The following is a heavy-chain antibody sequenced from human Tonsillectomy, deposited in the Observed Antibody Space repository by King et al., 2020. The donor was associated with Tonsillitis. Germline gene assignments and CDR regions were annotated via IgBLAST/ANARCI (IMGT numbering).Heavy chain of an antibody. Sequence: QLVQSGGGLVQPGGSLRLSCAASRITFSTSWMRWVRQAPGKGLEWVATIKQDGSRKYYVDSVKGRFTVSRDNAKSSLYLQMNSLRAEDTAVYYCAREYCSSTSCYYFDQWGRGTLVTVSS. D-gene: IGHD2-2*01. CDR2: IKQDGSRK. CDR1: RITFSTSW. CDR3: AREYCSSTSCYYFDQ. V-gene: IGHV3-7*01. J-gene: IGHJ4*02.